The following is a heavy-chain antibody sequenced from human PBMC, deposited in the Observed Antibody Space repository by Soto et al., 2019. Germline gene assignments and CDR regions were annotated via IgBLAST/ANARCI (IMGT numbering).Heavy chain of an antibody. J-gene: IGHJ6*02. CDR2: IKQDGSEK. Sequence: GGSLRLSCAASGFTFSSYWMSWVRQAPGKGLEWVANIKQDGSEKYYVDSVKGRFTISRDNAKNSLYLQMNSPRAEDTAVYYCAREPRHYYYGMDVWGQGTTVTVSS. CDR1: GFTFSSYW. CDR3: AREPRHYYYGMDV. V-gene: IGHV3-7*01.